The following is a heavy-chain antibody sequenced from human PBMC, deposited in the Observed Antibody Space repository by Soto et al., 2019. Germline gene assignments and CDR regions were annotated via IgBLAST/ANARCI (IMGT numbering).Heavy chain of an antibody. J-gene: IGHJ4*02. CDR2: IYYTGST. D-gene: IGHD4-17*01. V-gene: IGHV4-59*01. CDR1: GSSISPFY. Sequence: SETLSLTCTVSGSSISPFYWSWIRQPPGKGREWIGYIYYTGSTKYNPSLKSRVTLSLGTSRNQLSLKLSSVTAADTAVYYCTRVGGYYGDYPNFDYWGPGTLVT. CDR3: TRVGGYYGDYPNFDY.